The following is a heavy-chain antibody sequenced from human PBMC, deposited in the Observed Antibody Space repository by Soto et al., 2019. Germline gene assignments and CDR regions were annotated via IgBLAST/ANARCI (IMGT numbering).Heavy chain of an antibody. D-gene: IGHD4-17*01. CDR3: AREREGDYGDYSLDL. CDR1: GFQFNSYE. CDR2: VKYDGSSK. J-gene: IGHJ4*02. Sequence: QEQLVESGGGVVQPGRSLRLSCAASGFQFNSYEIHWVRQAPGKGLEWVAVVKYDGSSKYYGDSVRGRFIISKDNSKKTVFLQMSRLRVEDTAIYYCAREREGDYGDYSLDLWGQGTLVIVSS. V-gene: IGHV3-33*05.